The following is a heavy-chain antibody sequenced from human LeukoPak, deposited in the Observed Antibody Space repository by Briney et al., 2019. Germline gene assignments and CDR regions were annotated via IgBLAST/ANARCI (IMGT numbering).Heavy chain of an antibody. CDR1: GFTFSSYG. CDR2: ISGSGGST. J-gene: IGHJ4*02. Sequence: GGSLRLSCAASGFTFSSYGMSWVRQAPGKGLERVSAISGSGGSTYYADSVKGRFTISRDNSKNTLYLQMNSLRAEDTAVYYCAKDTAAAFGNFDYWGQGTLVTVSS. CDR3: AKDTAAAFGNFDY. V-gene: IGHV3-23*01. D-gene: IGHD6-13*01.